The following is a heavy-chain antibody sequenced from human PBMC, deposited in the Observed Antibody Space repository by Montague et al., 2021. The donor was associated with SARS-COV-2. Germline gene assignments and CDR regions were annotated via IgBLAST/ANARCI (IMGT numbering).Heavy chain of an antibody. CDR2: VYHSGYT. J-gene: IGHJ4*02. V-gene: IGHV4-38-2*01. Sequence: SETLSLTCSVSGFSISSGFYWAWIRQSPGKGPEWIGTVYHSGYTHYNPSLKGRVTVSIDTSKNQFSLTVTSVTAADTAVYFYARRGYTGSDYFDYWGQGTLVTVS. CDR3: ARRGYTGSDYFDY. CDR1: GFSISSGFY. D-gene: IGHD5-12*01.